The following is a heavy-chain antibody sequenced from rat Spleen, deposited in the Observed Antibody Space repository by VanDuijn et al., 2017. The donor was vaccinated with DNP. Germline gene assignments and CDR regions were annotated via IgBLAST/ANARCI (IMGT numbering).Heavy chain of an antibody. CDR2: IGSDGYAP. J-gene: IGHJ2*01. CDR1: GFTFSTYW. Sequence: EVQLVETGGGLVQPGRSLKLSCVASGFTFSTYWMYWIRQAPTKGLEWVAYIGSDGYAPYYGDSVKGRFTISRDNAENTVYLQMSSLRSEDTATYYCASWAPIAPLSTSNYWGQGVMVTVSS. CDR3: ASWAPIAPLSTSNY. V-gene: IGHV5-58*01. D-gene: IGHD1-2*01.